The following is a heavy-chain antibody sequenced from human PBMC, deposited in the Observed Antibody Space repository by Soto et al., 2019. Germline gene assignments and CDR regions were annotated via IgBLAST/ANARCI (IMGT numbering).Heavy chain of an antibody. CDR1: WITFRYYQ. J-gene: IGHJ3*02. V-gene: IGHV3-11*06. D-gene: IGHD4-17*01. CDR3: ARPNTPYYGGNSGAFDI. Sequence: QVQLVESGGSLGKPGRSLKIPLGTSWITFRYYQISRIPQAPRPGLGWGLYISHGSDYTSYADSVRGRFSISRDNAQKSLYLQINSLRAEDTALYYCARPNTPYYGGNSGAFDIWGQGTMVTVSS. CDR2: ISHGSDYT.